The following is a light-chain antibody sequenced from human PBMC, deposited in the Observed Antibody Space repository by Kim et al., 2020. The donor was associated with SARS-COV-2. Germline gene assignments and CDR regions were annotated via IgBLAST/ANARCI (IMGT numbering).Light chain of an antibody. V-gene: IGLV2-11*01. J-gene: IGLJ3*02. CDR1: SSDVGGYNY. CDR2: DVS. Sequence: HAVTLSCIGTSSDVGGYNYVSWYQHHPGKAPKLMIYDVSKRPSGVPDRFSGSKSDNTASLTISGLQAEDEADYSCCSYAGSYTWVFGGGTQLTVL. CDR3: CSYAGSYTWV.